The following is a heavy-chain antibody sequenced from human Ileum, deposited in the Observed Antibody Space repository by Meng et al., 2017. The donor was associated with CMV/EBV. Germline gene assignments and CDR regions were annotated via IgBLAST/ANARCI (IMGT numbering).Heavy chain of an antibody. Sequence: FSVYSRIWVRQAPGKGLEWVSSISSSSAYIYYADSLKGRFTISRDNAKNSLYLQMNSLRADDTAVYFCARGHCSGGSCYSRYWFLDLWGRGTLVTVSS. CDR2: ISSSSAYI. CDR1: FSVYS. CDR3: ARGHCSGGSCYSRYWFLDL. D-gene: IGHD2-15*01. V-gene: IGHV3-21*06. J-gene: IGHJ2*01.